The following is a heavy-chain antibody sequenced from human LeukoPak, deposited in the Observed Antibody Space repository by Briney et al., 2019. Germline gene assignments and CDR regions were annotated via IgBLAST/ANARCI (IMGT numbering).Heavy chain of an antibody. V-gene: IGHV3-7*01. Sequence: GESLRLSCAASGFSFTTYWMSWVRQAPGKGLEWVANINQDGTDKYYVDSVKGRFTISRDNAKNSLFLQMNSLRVEDTAVYYCARDGPGRNYYDYWGQGTLVTVSS. CDR2: INQDGTDK. J-gene: IGHJ4*02. D-gene: IGHD3-10*01. CDR3: ARDGPGRNYYDY. CDR1: GFSFTTYW.